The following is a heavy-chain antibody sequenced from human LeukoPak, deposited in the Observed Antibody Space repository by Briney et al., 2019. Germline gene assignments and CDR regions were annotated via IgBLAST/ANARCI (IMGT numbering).Heavy chain of an antibody. V-gene: IGHV3-30*03. D-gene: IGHD2-15*01. J-gene: IGHJ4*02. CDR1: GFTFSNFG. CDR2: LSSGGINK. CDR3: ARDHAGSGRAFDY. Sequence: LSGGSLRLSCAASGFTFSNFGLNWVRQAPGKGLEWVGLLSSGGINKHYADSVKGRFIISRDNSMNTLYLQMNSLGVEDTAVYYCARDHAGSGRAFDYWGQGTLVTVSS.